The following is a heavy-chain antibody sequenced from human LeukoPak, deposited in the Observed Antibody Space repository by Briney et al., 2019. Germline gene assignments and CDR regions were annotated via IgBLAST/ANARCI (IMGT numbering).Heavy chain of an antibody. D-gene: IGHD3-22*01. V-gene: IGHV4-34*01. CDR3: ASTDYYDSSV. CDR2: INHSGST. Sequence: SETLSLTCAVYGGSFSGYYWSWIRQPPGKGLEWIGEINHSGSTNYNPSLKSRVTMSVDTSKNQFSLKLSSVTAADTAVYYCASTDYYDSSVWGQGTLVTVSS. J-gene: IGHJ4*02. CDR1: GGSFSGYY.